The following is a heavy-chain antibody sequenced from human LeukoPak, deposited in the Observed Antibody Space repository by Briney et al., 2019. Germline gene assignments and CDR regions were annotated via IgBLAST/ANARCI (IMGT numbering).Heavy chain of an antibody. CDR1: GFTFSSYW. CDR3: AKDNAYYYADY. CDR2: INTDGSST. Sequence: GGSLRLSCAASGFTFSSYWMHWVRQVPGKGLVWVSRINTDGSSTSYADSVKGRFTISRDNSKNTLYLQMNSLRAEDTAVYYCAKDNAYYYADYWGQGTLVTVSS. V-gene: IGHV3-74*01. D-gene: IGHD3-10*01. J-gene: IGHJ4*02.